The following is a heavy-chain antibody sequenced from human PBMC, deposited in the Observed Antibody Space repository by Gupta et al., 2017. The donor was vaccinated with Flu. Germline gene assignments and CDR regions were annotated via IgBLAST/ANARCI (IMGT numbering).Heavy chain of an antibody. D-gene: IGHD3-3*01. J-gene: IGHJ6*02. CDR1: GFTFSSYG. CDR3: ARDPEIFGVVNHYYYGMDV. V-gene: IGHV3-33*01. CDR2: IWYDGSNK. Sequence: QVQLVESGGGVVQPGRSLRLSCAASGFTFSSYGMHWVRQAPGKGLEWVAVIWYDGSNKYYADSVKGRFTISRDNSKNTLYLQMNSLRAEDTAVYYCARDPEIFGVVNHYYYGMDVWGQGTTVTVSS.